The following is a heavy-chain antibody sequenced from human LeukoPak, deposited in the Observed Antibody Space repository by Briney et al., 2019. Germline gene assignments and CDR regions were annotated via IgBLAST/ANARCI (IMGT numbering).Heavy chain of an antibody. CDR3: ARVRGPDGWFAP. Sequence: PSETLSLTCTVSGGSIDRSSYYWGWIRQPPGKGLEWIGSIYYSGNTYYNSSLKSRITISVNTTKDQVALKLSSVTAADTAVCYCARVRGPDGWFAPWGQGTLVSVSS. CDR1: GGSIDRSSYY. V-gene: IGHV4-39*01. CDR2: IYYSGNT. J-gene: IGHJ5*02.